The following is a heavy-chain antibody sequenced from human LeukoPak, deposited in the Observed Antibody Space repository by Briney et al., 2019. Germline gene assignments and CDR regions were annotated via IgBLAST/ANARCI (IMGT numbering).Heavy chain of an antibody. CDR2: ITSGGSYI. CDR3: ARESDFWSGYYTGFDY. J-gene: IGHJ4*02. Sequence: GGSLRLSCTASGFTFSNYNMNWVRQAPGKGLEWVSSITSGGSYIYYADSVKGRFTISRDNAENSLYLQMHSLRAEDTAVYYCARESDFWSGYYTGFDYWGQGTLVTVSS. V-gene: IGHV3-21*01. D-gene: IGHD3-3*01. CDR1: GFTFSNYN.